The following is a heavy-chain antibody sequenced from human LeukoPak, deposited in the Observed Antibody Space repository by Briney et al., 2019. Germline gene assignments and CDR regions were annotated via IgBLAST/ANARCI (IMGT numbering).Heavy chain of an antibody. CDR3: ARGNTVVTHWYFDL. V-gene: IGHV4-34*01. CDR2: INHSGST. J-gene: IGHJ2*01. D-gene: IGHD4-23*01. CDR1: GGSFSGYY. Sequence: KPSETLSLSCAVYGGSFSGYYWSWIRQPPGKGLEWTGEINHSGSTNYNPSLKSRVTISVDTSKNQFSLKLSSVTAADTAVYYCARGNTVVTHWYFDLWGRGTLVTVSS.